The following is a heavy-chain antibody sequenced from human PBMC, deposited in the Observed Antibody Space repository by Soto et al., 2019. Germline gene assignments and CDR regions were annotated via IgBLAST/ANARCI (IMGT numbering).Heavy chain of an antibody. J-gene: IGHJ4*02. V-gene: IGHV4-4*02. Sequence: QVQLQESGPGLVKPSGTLSLTCAVSGDSISSSNWWSWVRQPPGKGLEWIGEMHHDGSANYNPSXXXXVXXXXXXXKXQFSLKLNSVTAADTAVYYCAAASSWRLDYWGQGALVTVSS. CDR3: AAASSWRLDY. CDR1: GDSISSSNW. D-gene: IGHD6-13*01. CDR2: MHHDGSA.